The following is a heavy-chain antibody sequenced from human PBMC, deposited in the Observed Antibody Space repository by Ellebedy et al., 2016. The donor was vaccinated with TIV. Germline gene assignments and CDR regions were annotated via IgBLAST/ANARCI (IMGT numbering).Heavy chain of an antibody. CDR2: INQDGREK. V-gene: IGHV3-7*01. CDR3: ARDPGNGWYFDY. CDR1: GFIFKSYW. Sequence: PGGSLRLSCAASGFIFKSYWMSWVRQAPGKGLEWVANINQDGREKNCVDSVKGRFTISRDNAKNSLYLQMNSLRAEDTAVYYCARDPGNGWYFDYWGQGTLVTVSS. J-gene: IGHJ4*02. D-gene: IGHD6-19*01.